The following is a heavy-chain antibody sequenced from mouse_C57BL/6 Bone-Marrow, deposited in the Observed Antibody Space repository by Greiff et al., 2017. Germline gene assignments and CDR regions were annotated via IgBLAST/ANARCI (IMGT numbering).Heavy chain of an antibody. Sequence: QVQLKESGPGLVQPSQSLSITCTVSGFSLTSYGVHWVRQSPGKGLEWLGVIWRGGSTDYNAAFMSRLSITKDNSKSQVFFKMNSLQADDTAIYYCAKFYYDYLYAMDYWGQGTSVTVSS. V-gene: IGHV2-5*01. CDR3: AKFYYDYLYAMDY. J-gene: IGHJ4*01. CDR1: GFSLTSYG. CDR2: IWRGGST. D-gene: IGHD2-4*01.